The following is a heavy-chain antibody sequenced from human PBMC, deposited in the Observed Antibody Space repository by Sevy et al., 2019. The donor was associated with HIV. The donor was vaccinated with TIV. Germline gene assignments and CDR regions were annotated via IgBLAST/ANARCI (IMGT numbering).Heavy chain of an antibody. J-gene: IGHJ6*02. Sequence: GGCLRLSCAASGFTFSSYAMHWVRQAPGKGLEWVAVISYDGSNKYYADSVKGRFTISRDNSKNTLYLQMNSLRAEDTAVYYCARVIAAAGYYYYYGMDVWGQGTTVTVSS. CDR2: ISYDGSNK. CDR1: GFTFSSYA. V-gene: IGHV3-30*04. D-gene: IGHD6-13*01. CDR3: ARVIAAAGYYYYYGMDV.